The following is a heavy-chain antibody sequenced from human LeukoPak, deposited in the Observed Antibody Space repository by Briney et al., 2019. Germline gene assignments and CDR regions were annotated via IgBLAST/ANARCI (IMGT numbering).Heavy chain of an antibody. CDR1: GGSISSYY. CDR2: IYYSGST. Sequence: SETLSLTCTVSGGSISSYYWSWIRQPPGKGLEWIGYIYYSGSTNYNPSLKSRVTISVDTSKNQFSLKLSSVTAADTAVYYCARVGLGNGYMRYYYYYMDVWGKGTTVTISS. D-gene: IGHD5-24*01. J-gene: IGHJ6*03. V-gene: IGHV4-59*01. CDR3: ARVGLGNGYMRYYYYYMDV.